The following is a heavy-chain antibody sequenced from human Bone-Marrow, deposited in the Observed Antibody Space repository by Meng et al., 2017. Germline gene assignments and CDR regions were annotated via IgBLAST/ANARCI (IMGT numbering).Heavy chain of an antibody. J-gene: IGHJ4*02. CDR3: ARDEDISAAGKLFGDY. Sequence: LGQTGAEGKTLGSWVNVPCKASGGTFSSYAISWVRQAPGQGLEWMGRIDTKSGDTHYAQRFQGRVTMTGDTSISTAYMELSGLRSDDTAMYYCARDEDISAAGKLFGDYWGQGTLVTVSS. CDR2: IDTKSGDT. V-gene: IGHV1-2*06. CDR1: GGTFSSYA. D-gene: IGHD6-13*01.